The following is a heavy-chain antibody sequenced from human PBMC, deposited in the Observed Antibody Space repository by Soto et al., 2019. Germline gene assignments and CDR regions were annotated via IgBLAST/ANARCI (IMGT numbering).Heavy chain of an antibody. J-gene: IGHJ5*02. D-gene: IGHD3-3*01. CDR2: INPNSGGT. CDR3: VRSYDFWSVNWFDP. V-gene: IGHV1-2*04. Sequence: QVQLVQSGAEVKKPGASVKVSCKASGYTFTGYYMHWVRQAPGQGLEWMGWINPNSGGTNYAQKFQGWVTMTRDTSISTAYMELSRLRSDDTAVYYCVRSYDFWSVNWFDPWGQGTLVTVSS. CDR1: GYTFTGYY.